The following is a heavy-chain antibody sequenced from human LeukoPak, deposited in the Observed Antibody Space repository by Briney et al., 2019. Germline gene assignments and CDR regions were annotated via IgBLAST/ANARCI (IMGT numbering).Heavy chain of an antibody. CDR1: GGTFSSYA. CDR3: ATSRGYCSSTSCRDDYYFDY. CDR2: IIPIFGTA. D-gene: IGHD2-2*01. J-gene: IGHJ4*02. V-gene: IGHV1-69*06. Sequence: SVKVSCKASGGTFSSYAISWVRQAPGQGLEWMGGIIPIFGTANYAQKFQGRVTITADKSTSTAYMELSSLRSDDTAVYYCATSRGYCSSTSCRDDYYFDYWGQGTLVTVSS.